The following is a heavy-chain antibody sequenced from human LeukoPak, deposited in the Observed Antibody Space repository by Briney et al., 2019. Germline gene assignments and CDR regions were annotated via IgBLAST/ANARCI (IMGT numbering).Heavy chain of an antibody. V-gene: IGHV1-18*01. J-gene: IGHJ4*02. CDR2: ISAYNGNT. CDR1: GDSFTSFG. Sequence: ASVKVSCKASGDSFTSFGISWVRQAPGQGLEWMGWISAYNGNTNYAQKLQGRVTMTTDTSTSTAYMELRSLRSDDTAVYYCRITMVRGVIQFDYWGQGTLVTVSS. D-gene: IGHD3-10*01. CDR3: RITMVRGVIQFDY.